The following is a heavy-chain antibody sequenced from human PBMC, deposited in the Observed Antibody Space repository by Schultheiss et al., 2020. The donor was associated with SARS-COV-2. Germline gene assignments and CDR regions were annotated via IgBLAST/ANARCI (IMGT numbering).Heavy chain of an antibody. CDR2: IYSGGST. J-gene: IGHJ4*02. Sequence: GGSLRLSCAASGFTFSSYAMSWVRQAPGKGLEWVSVIYSGGSTYYADSVKGRFTISRDNSKNTLYLQMNSLRAEDTAVYYCARDSSFYYFDYWGQGTLVTVSS. D-gene: IGHD6-6*01. CDR3: ARDSSFYYFDY. V-gene: IGHV3-66*01. CDR1: GFTFSSYA.